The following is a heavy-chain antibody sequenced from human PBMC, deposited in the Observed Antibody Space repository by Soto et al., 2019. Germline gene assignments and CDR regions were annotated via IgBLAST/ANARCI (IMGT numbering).Heavy chain of an antibody. V-gene: IGHV1-18*01. CDR2: INAYNGNT. CDR1: GYSFTRYG. CDR3: AMVDVYVTPSPQDV. D-gene: IGHD3-16*01. Sequence: QVQLVQSGAEVXNPGASVKVSCKASGYSFTRYGIGWARQAPGQGLEWMGWINAYNGNTNYAQNLQGRLTLTTDTSTTTAYMELRSLRSNDTAIYYCAMVDVYVTPSPQDVWGQGTTVTVSS. J-gene: IGHJ6*02.